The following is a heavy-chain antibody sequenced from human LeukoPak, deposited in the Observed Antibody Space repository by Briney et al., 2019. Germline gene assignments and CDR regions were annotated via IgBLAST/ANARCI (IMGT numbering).Heavy chain of an antibody. V-gene: IGHV3-21*01. CDR2: ISSSTSYI. CDR3: ARDYTAAAADY. CDR1: GFTFSSYS. Sequence: GGSLRLSCAASGFTFSSYSMNWIRQAPGKGLEWVSSISSSTSYIYYADSVKGRFTISKDNAKNSLYLQMNSLRAEDTAVYYCARDYTAAAADYWGQGTLVTVSS. D-gene: IGHD6-13*01. J-gene: IGHJ4*02.